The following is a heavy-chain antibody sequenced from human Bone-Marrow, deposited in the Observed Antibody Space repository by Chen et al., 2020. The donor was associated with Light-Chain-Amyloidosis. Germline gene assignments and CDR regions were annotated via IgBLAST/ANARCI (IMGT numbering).Heavy chain of an antibody. CDR2: ISYDGNNK. V-gene: IGHV3-30*04. CDR3: ARDPHSSGYYGYFDF. D-gene: IGHD3-22*01. CDR1: GFNFIGYA. J-gene: IGHJ4*02. Sequence: QVHLVESGGGVVQPGVSLRLACAASGFNFIGYALHWVCQAPGKGLEWVAFISYDGNNKFYADSVKGRFTVSRDNTKNTLHLQMNSLGAEDTAVYYCARDPHSSGYYGYFDFWGQGTLVTVSS.